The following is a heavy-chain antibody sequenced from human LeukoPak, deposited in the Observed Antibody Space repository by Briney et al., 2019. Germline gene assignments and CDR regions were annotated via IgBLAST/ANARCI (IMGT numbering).Heavy chain of an antibody. CDR2: IYYSGST. J-gene: IGHJ4*02. Sequence: SETLSLTCTVSGGSISSYYWSWIRQPPGKGPEWIGYIYYSGSTNYNPSLKSRVTISVDTSKNQFSLKLSSVTAADTAVYYCARGGYGLDYWGQGTLVTVSS. CDR1: GGSISSYY. CDR3: ARGGYGLDY. D-gene: IGHD2-15*01. V-gene: IGHV4-59*01.